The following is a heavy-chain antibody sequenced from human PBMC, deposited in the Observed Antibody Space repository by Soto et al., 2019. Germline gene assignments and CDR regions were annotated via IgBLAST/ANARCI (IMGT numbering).Heavy chain of an antibody. D-gene: IGHD1-1*01. J-gene: IGHJ4*02. CDR1: GFTFSSNA. Sequence: EVHLLESGGGLVQPGGSLTLSCAASGFTFSSNAMSWVRQAPGKGLEWVSAISGGGGSTYYADSVQGRFTISRDNSKNTLYLKMDSLRAEDTAVYHCAKDLDAWGQGTLVTVSS. CDR2: ISGGGGST. V-gene: IGHV3-23*01. CDR3: AKDLDA.